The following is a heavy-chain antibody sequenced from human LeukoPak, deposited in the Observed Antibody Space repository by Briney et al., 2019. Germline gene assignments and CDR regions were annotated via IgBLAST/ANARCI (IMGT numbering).Heavy chain of an antibody. D-gene: IGHD6-13*01. Sequence: ASVKASCKASGYTFTGYYMHWVRQAPGQGLEWMGWMNPNSGNTGYAQKFQGRVTITRNTSISTAYMELSSLRSEDTAVYYCARDTGSSWDWGQGTLVTVSS. CDR1: GYTFTGYY. CDR2: MNPNSGNT. CDR3: ARDTGSSWD. V-gene: IGHV1-8*03. J-gene: IGHJ4*02.